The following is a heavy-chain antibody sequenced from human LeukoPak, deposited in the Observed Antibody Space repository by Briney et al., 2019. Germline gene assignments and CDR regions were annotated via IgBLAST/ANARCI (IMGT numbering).Heavy chain of an antibody. J-gene: IGHJ4*02. Sequence: PSETLSLTCTVSGASVSDSLSYWGWVRQPPGKGLEWVVNVYYTGSTYYNPSLKSRVTMSVDTSKNQFSLKMTSVTAADTAIYYCARLTKGRYFDYIFAFWGQGILVTVSS. V-gene: IGHV4-39*01. CDR1: GASVSDSLSY. CDR3: ARLTKGRYFDYIFAF. CDR2: VYYTGST. D-gene: IGHD3-9*01.